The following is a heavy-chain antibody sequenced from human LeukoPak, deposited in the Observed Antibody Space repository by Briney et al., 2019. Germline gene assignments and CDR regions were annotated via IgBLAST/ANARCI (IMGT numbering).Heavy chain of an antibody. D-gene: IGHD1-1*01. CDR2: VNDDGSTT. Sequence: GGSLRLSCAASGFTFSSYAMSWVRQAPGKGLVWVSRVNDDGSTTSYADSVKGRFTISRDNAKNTLYLQMNSLRAEDTAVYYCVRHNAARAFDIWGQGTMVIVSS. V-gene: IGHV3-74*01. CDR1: GFTFSSYA. CDR3: VRHNAARAFDI. J-gene: IGHJ3*02.